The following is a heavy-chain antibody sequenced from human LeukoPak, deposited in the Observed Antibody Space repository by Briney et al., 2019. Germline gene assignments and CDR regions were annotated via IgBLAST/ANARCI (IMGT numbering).Heavy chain of an antibody. V-gene: IGHV4-38-2*02. Sequence: PSETLSLTCTVSGYSISSGYYWGWIRQPPGKGLEWIGSIYHSGSTYYNPSLKSRVTISVDTSKNQFSLKLSSVTAADTAVYYCARNSRRGNYYMDVWGKGTMVTVSS. CDR3: ARNSRRGNYYMDV. D-gene: IGHD1-14*01. J-gene: IGHJ6*03. CDR2: IYHSGST. CDR1: GYSISSGYY.